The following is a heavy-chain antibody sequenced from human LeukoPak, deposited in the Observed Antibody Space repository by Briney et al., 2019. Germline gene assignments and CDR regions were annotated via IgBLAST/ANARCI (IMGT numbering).Heavy chain of an antibody. Sequence: SETLSLTCAVYGGSFSGYYWSWIRQPAGEGREWIGEFNHSGSTNHHPSLKSRVTLPVDTSKTQFSFRLGSVTDADTPVSYCAREDSEIVVVPAAHPVALNYGMDVWGQGTTVTVSS. V-gene: IGHV4-34*01. CDR3: AREDSEIVVVPAAHPVALNYGMDV. D-gene: IGHD2-2*01. J-gene: IGHJ6*02. CDR2: FNHSGST. CDR1: GGSFSGYY.